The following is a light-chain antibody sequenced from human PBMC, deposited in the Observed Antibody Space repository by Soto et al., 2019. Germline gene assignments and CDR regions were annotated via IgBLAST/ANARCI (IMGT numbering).Light chain of an antibody. CDR1: QSVSSN. V-gene: IGKV3-15*01. Sequence: EIVMTQSPATLSVSAGERATLSWGASQSVSSNLAWYQQKTGQAPRLLIYGASTRATGIPARFSGSVYGTEFNLTISSLQPEDFAVYYCQQYNNWPGTFGQGTKVDIK. CDR3: QQYNNWPGT. CDR2: GAS. J-gene: IGKJ1*01.